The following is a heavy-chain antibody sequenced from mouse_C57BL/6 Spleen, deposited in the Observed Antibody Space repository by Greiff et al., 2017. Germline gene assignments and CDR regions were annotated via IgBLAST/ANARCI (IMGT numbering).Heavy chain of an antibody. Sequence: QVQLQQSGAELARPGASVKLSCKASGYTFTSYGISWVKQRTGQGLEWIGEIYPRSGNTYYNEKFKGKATLTADKSSSTAYMGLRSLTSEDSAVYYCARGGVYDYDRDWYFDVWGTGTTVTVSS. CDR1: GYTFTSYG. D-gene: IGHD2-4*01. V-gene: IGHV1-81*01. CDR2: IYPRSGNT. J-gene: IGHJ1*03. CDR3: ARGGVYDYDRDWYFDV.